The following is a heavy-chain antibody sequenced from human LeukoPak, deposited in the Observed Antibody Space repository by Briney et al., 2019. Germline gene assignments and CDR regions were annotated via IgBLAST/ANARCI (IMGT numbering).Heavy chain of an antibody. V-gene: IGHV1-46*01. CDR2: INPSGGST. J-gene: IGHJ4*02. D-gene: IGHD2-21*02. CDR1: GYTFTSYY. CDR3: AREKELAYCGGDCYDYFDY. Sequence: ASVKVSCKASGYTFTSYYMHWVRQAPGQGLEWMGIINPSGGSTSYAQKFQGRVTMTRDTSTSTVYMELSSLRSEDTAVYYCAREKELAYCGGDCYDYFDYWGQGTLVTVSS.